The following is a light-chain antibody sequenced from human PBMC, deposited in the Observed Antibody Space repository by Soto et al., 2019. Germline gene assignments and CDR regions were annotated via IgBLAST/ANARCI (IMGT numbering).Light chain of an antibody. J-gene: IGLJ2*01. CDR1: SSDVGGYNY. CDR3: RSYTSSSTLVV. Sequence: QSALTQPASVSGSPGQSITISCTGTSSDVGGYNYVSWYQQHPGKAPKLMIYDVNNRPSGVSNRFSGSKSGNTASLTISGLQAEDKADYYCRSYTSSSTLVVFGGGTKLTVL. V-gene: IGLV2-14*01. CDR2: DVN.